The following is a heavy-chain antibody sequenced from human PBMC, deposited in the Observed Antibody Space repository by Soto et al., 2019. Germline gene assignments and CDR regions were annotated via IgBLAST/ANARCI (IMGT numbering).Heavy chain of an antibody. Sequence: PGGSLRLSCTASGFTFGDYAMSWFRQAPGKGLEWVGFIRSKAYGGTTEYAASVKGRFTISRDDSKSIAYLQMNSLKTEDTAVYYCTRDRSYDIFTGFRAFYYYFMDVWGKGTTVTVSS. V-gene: IGHV3-49*03. CDR1: GFTFGDYA. CDR2: IRSKAYGGTT. J-gene: IGHJ6*03. D-gene: IGHD3-9*01. CDR3: TRDRSYDIFTGFRAFYYYFMDV.